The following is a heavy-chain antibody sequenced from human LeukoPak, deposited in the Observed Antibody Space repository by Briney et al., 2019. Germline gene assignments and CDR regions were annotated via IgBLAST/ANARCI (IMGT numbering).Heavy chain of an antibody. CDR1: GFTFNRSA. V-gene: IGHV3-23*01. CDR3: VRRGDASSGWGDHDF. Sequence: GGSLRLSCAASGFTFNRSAISWVRQAPGKGLQWVSAIGGSGDKTFYADSVKGRFTISRDNSKNMVHLQMNSLTGEDTALYYCVRRGDASSGWGDHDFWGQGALVTVSS. CDR2: IGGSGDKT. J-gene: IGHJ4*02. D-gene: IGHD6-19*01.